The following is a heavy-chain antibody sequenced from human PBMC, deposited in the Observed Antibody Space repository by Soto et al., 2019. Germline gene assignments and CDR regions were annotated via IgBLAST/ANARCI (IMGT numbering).Heavy chain of an antibody. J-gene: IGHJ4*02. Sequence: XGSLRLSCAASGFTFRTYYMIWVRQAPGKGLEWVSSISAGSSNIYYAPSVKGRFTISRDNAKNSLYLQINSLRAEDTAVYYCARQYPSSSRHFDHWGQGTLVTVSS. CDR2: ISAGSSNI. CDR3: ARQYPSSSRHFDH. D-gene: IGHD6-6*01. CDR1: GFTFRTYY. V-gene: IGHV3-21*01.